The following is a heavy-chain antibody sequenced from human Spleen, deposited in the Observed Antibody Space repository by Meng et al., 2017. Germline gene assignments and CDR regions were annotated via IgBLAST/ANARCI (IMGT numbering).Heavy chain of an antibody. V-gene: IGHV1-8*02. Sequence: QVQLVQSGAEVKGPGASVTVSCKASGYTFTGHYMHWVRQAPGQGLEWVGWMNPNSGNTGYAQKFQGRVTMTRSTSISTAHMELSSLRSEDTAVYYCARMRSGFDIEYWGQGTLVTVSS. CDR3: ARMRSGFDIEY. CDR2: MNPNSGNT. J-gene: IGHJ4*02. CDR1: GYTFTGHY. D-gene: IGHD3-3*01.